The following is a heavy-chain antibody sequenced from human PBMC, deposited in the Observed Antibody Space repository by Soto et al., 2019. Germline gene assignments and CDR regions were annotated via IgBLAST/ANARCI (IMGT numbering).Heavy chain of an antibody. V-gene: IGHV1-69*12. J-gene: IGHJ4*02. D-gene: IGHD1-26*01. Sequence: QVQLVQSGAEVKKPGSSVKVSCKASGGTFSSCAISWVRQAPGQGLEWMGGIIPIFGTANYAQKFQGRVTITADESTSTPNMDLTSLRSEDTAVYYCARDRESYSGSYKGDYWGQGTLVTVSS. CDR3: ARDRESYSGSYKGDY. CDR2: IIPIFGTA. CDR1: GGTFSSCA.